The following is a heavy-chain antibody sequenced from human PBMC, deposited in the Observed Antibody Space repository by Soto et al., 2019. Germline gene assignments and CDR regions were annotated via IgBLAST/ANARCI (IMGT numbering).Heavy chain of an antibody. CDR3: AKDVLRFLEWLSRFDY. Sequence: GGSLRLSCAASGFTFSSYAMSWVRQAPGKGLEWVSAISGSGGSTYYADSGKGRFTISRDNSKNTLYLQMNSLRAEDTAVYYCAKDVLRFLEWLSRFDYWGQGTMVTVSS. D-gene: IGHD3-3*01. CDR1: GFTFSSYA. V-gene: IGHV3-23*01. J-gene: IGHJ4*02. CDR2: ISGSGGST.